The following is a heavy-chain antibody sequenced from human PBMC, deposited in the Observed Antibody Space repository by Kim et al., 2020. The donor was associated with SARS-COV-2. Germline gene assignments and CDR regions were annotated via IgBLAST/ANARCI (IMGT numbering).Heavy chain of an antibody. J-gene: IGHJ4*02. CDR2: VSGDGERT. Sequence: GGSLRLSCVASGFTFDDYAMHWVRQAPGKGLEWVSLVSGDGERTYYSDSVIGRFTISRDNSKNSLFLQMNSLTTEDTAFYYCAKDKEWSRYYFGSWGQGTLVTVSS. CDR1: GFTFDDYA. D-gene: IGHD3-3*01. V-gene: IGHV3-43*02. CDR3: AKDKEWSRYYFGS.